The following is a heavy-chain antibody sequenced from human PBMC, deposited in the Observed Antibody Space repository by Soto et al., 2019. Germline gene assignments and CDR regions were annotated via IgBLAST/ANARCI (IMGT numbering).Heavy chain of an antibody. D-gene: IGHD3-10*01. V-gene: IGHV4-34*01. Sequence: SETLSLTCAVYGGSFSGYYWSLIRQPPGKGLECIGESNHSGSTNYNPSLKRRVTRSVDTSKNQFSLKLSSVTAADTAVYYCARGSSHYYGSGSYLGSRAMGGMDVWGQGTTVTVSS. CDR3: ARGSSHYYGSGSYLGSRAMGGMDV. CDR1: GGSFSGYY. CDR2: SNHSGST. J-gene: IGHJ6*02.